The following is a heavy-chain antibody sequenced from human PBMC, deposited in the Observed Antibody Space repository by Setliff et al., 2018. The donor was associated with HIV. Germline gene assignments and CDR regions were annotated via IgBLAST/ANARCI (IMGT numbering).Heavy chain of an antibody. J-gene: IGHJ5*02. D-gene: IGHD5-18*01. Sequence: SVKVSCKTTGGTFNIFSITWVRQAPGQGLEWMGGIIPIFSTTNYAQKFQGRVTITADESTSTAYMELSSLRSEDTAMYYCARRGKTENSYVLNWFDPWGQGILVTVSS. V-gene: IGHV1-69*13. CDR1: GGTFNIFS. CDR2: IIPIFSTT. CDR3: ARRGKTENSYVLNWFDP.